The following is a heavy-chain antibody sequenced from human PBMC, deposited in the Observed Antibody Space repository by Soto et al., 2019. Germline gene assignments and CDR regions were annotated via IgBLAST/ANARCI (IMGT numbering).Heavy chain of an antibody. CDR1: GYFFTSYA. Sequence: QVQLVQSGPEVKKTGASVKVSCRASGYFFTSYAIHWVRQAPGPRLEWLGWIKAANGHTKYSQNFQGRVIITRDTSANTVYMEVSSLKSGDTAVYYCARGSIAVAGRNQLDYWGQGTLVTVFS. CDR3: ARGSIAVAGRNQLDY. D-gene: IGHD6-19*01. V-gene: IGHV1-3*01. CDR2: IKAANGHT. J-gene: IGHJ4*02.